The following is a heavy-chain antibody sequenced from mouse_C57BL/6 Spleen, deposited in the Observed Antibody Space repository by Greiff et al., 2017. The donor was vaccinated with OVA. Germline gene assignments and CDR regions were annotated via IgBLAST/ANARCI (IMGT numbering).Heavy chain of an antibody. V-gene: IGHV3-1*01. J-gene: IGHJ4*01. CDR2: ISYSGST. CDR1: GYSITSGYD. CDR3: ARGGYYAMDY. Sequence: EVQLQQSGPGMVKPSQSLSLTCTVTGYSITSGYDWHWIRHFPGNKLEWMGYISYSGSTNYNPSLKSRISITHDTSKNHFFLKLNSVTTEDTATYYCARGGYYAMDYWGQGTSVTVSS.